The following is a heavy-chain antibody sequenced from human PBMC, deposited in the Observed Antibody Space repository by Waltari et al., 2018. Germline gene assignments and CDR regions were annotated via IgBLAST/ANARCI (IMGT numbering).Heavy chain of an antibody. Sequence: QVQLQESGPGLVKPSETLSLTCAVSGYSISSGYYWGWIRQPPGKGLEWIGSIYHSGSTHYNPSLKSRVTISVDTSKNQFSLKLSSVTAADTAVYYCARLQVLWGVIDYWGQGTLVTVSS. CDR1: GYSISSGYY. J-gene: IGHJ4*02. D-gene: IGHD3-10*01. V-gene: IGHV4-38-2*01. CDR3: ARLQVLWGVIDY. CDR2: IYHSGST.